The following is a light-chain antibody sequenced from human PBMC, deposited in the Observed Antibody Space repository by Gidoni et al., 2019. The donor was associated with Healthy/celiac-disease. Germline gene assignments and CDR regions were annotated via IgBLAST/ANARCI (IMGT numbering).Light chain of an antibody. J-gene: IGKJ3*01. CDR2: DAS. Sequence: EIVLTQSPATLSLSPGERATPYCRASPSVSSYLAWYQQKPGQAPRLLIYDASNRATGIPARFSGSGSGTDFTLTISSLEPEDFAVYYCQQRSNWLFTFGPGTKVDIK. CDR1: PSVSSY. CDR3: QQRSNWLFT. V-gene: IGKV3-11*01.